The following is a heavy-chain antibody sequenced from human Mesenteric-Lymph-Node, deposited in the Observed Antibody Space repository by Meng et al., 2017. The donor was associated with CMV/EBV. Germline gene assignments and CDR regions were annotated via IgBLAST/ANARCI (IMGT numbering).Heavy chain of an antibody. CDR3: ARDLLGGSGSYYTPWAY. Sequence: TFTAYYIHWVRHAPGQGLEWMGGIIPIFGTANYAQKFQGRVTITADESTSTAYMELSSLRSEDTAVYYCARDLLGGSGSYYTPWAYWGQGTLVTVSS. D-gene: IGHD3-10*01. CDR2: IIPIFGTA. CDR1: TFTAYY. V-gene: IGHV1-69*01. J-gene: IGHJ4*02.